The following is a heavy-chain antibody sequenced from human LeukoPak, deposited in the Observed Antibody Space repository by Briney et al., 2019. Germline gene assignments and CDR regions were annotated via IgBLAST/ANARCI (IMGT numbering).Heavy chain of an antibody. Sequence: PGGSLRLSCAASGFTVNNNYMTWVRQAPGKGLEWVGRIKSKTDGGTTDYAAPVKGRFTISRDDSKNTLYLQMNSLKTEDTAVYYCTTDPNQGLPSYYYYYGMDVWGQGTTVTVSS. J-gene: IGHJ6*02. CDR2: IKSKTDGGTT. D-gene: IGHD5/OR15-5a*01. CDR3: TTDPNQGLPSYYYYYGMDV. V-gene: IGHV3-15*07. CDR1: GFTVNNNY.